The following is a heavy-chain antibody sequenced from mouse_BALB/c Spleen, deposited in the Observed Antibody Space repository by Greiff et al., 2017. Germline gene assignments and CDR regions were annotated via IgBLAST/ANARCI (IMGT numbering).Heavy chain of an antibody. CDR1: GFTFSSFG. J-gene: IGHJ4*01. Sequence: EVQLVESGGGLVQPGGSRKLSCAASGFTFSSFGMHWVRQAPEKGLEWVAYISSGSSTTYYADTVKGRFTITGDNPKNTLFLQITSLRSEDTAMYYCARPDANYRGVDAMDYWGQGTSVTVSS. CDR2: ISSGSSTT. CDR3: ARPDANYRGVDAMDY. V-gene: IGHV5-17*02. D-gene: IGHD2-1*01.